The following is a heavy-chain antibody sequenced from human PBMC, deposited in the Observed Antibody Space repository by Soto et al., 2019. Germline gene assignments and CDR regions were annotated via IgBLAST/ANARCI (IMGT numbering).Heavy chain of an antibody. CDR2: ISPDGSDV. Sequence: PGGSLRLSCAASGFPFTNYWMNWVRQTPGKGLMWVSRISPDGSDVGYADSVEGRFTVSRDNAKNTLYLQMHSLRAEDTDMYYCACWGHIVQVAPSDFDRWGQGTMVTVSS. J-gene: IGHJ4*02. D-gene: IGHD2-21*02. CDR3: ACWGHIVQVAPSDFDR. V-gene: IGHV3-74*01. CDR1: GFPFTNYW.